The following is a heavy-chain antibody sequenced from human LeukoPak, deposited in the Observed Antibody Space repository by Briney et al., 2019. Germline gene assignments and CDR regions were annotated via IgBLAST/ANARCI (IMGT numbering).Heavy chain of an antibody. CDR2: INPSGGST. J-gene: IGHJ4*02. CDR3: ARDHGSGSYHGMGY. D-gene: IGHD1-26*01. V-gene: IGHV1-46*01. CDR1: GYTFTRYY. Sequence: ASVTAPFKASGYTFTRYYIHWVRQAPGQGREGMGIINPSGGSTNYAQKFQDRVTMTRDMSTSTVYMELSSLRSEDTAMYYCARDHGSGSYHGMGYWGQGTRVTVSS.